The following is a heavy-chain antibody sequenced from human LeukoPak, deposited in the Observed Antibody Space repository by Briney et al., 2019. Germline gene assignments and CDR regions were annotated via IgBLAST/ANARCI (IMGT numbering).Heavy chain of an antibody. V-gene: IGHV3-30*03. CDR3: ARDRGDYNHNFDY. D-gene: IGHD4-17*01. Sequence: GGSLRLSCTASGFTFSSSGMHWVRQAPGKGLEWVAVISLDGTITDYAEDVRGRFFISRDTSKNILVLQMNSLRTEDTAVYYCARDRGDYNHNFDYWGQGTLVTVSS. CDR2: ISLDGTIT. J-gene: IGHJ4*02. CDR1: GFTFSSSG.